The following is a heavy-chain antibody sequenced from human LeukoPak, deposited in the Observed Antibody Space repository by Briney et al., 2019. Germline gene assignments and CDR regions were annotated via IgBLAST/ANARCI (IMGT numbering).Heavy chain of an antibody. J-gene: IGHJ4*02. CDR2: IYPGDSDT. V-gene: IGHV5-51*01. Sequence: GESLKISCKGSGYSFTSYWIGWVRQMPGKGLEWMGIIYPGDSDTRYSPSFQGQVTISADKSISTAYLQWSSLKASDTAMYYCARQSSEYYYDSSGLPEAFDYWGQGTLVTVSS. D-gene: IGHD3-22*01. CDR3: ARQSSEYYYDSSGLPEAFDY. CDR1: GYSFTSYW.